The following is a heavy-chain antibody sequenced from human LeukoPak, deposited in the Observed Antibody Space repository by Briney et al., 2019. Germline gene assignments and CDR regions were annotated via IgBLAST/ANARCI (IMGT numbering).Heavy chain of an antibody. CDR2: MYCIGST. Sequence: SETLSLTCTVSGGSISSSSYYWGWIRQPPGKGLEWIGSMYCIGSTYYNPSLKSRVTMSVDTSKNQFSLKLSSVTAADTAVYYCASTSEPSGWYPLGDYWGQGTLVTVSS. CDR3: ASTSEPSGWYPLGDY. D-gene: IGHD6-19*01. J-gene: IGHJ4*02. CDR1: GGSISSSSYY. V-gene: IGHV4-39*07.